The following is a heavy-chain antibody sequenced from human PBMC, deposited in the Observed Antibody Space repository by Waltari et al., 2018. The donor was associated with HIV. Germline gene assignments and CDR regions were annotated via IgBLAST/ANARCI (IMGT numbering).Heavy chain of an antibody. V-gene: IGHV4-61*02. CDR3: ARGIAGTSFAP. J-gene: IGHJ5*02. CDR2: IYTSGST. D-gene: IGHD1-7*01. CDR1: GGSISSGSSY. Sequence: QVQLQESGPGLVKPSQHLSLTCTVSGGSISSGSSYWSWIRQPAGKGLEWIGRIYTSGSTNYNPSLKSRVTISVDTSKNQFSLKLSSVTAADTAVYYCARGIAGTSFAPWGQGTLVTVSS.